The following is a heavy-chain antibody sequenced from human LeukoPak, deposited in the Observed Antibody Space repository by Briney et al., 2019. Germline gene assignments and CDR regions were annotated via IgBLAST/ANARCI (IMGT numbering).Heavy chain of an antibody. CDR1: GYTFTSYD. J-gene: IGHJ4*02. V-gene: IGHV1-8*01. CDR2: MNPNSGNT. Sequence: ASVKVSCKASGYTFTSYDINWVRQPTGQGLEWMGWMNPNSGNTGYAQKFQGRVTMTRNTSISTAYMELSSLRSEDTAVYYCARGTYYYDSSGSTTLDYWGQGTLVTVSS. D-gene: IGHD3-22*01. CDR3: ARGTYYYDSSGSTTLDY.